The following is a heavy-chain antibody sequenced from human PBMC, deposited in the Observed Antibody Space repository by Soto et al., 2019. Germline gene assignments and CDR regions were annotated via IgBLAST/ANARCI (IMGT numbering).Heavy chain of an antibody. CDR3: ARSIAVAGTGWFDP. J-gene: IGHJ5*02. CDR1: GYSISSGYY. CDR2: INHSGIT. V-gene: IGHV4-38-2*01. Sequence: PSETLSLTCAVSGYSISSGYYWGWIRQPPGKGPEWIGSINHSGITYYNPSPSLKSRVTISVDTSKKHFSLTLSSVTAADTAVYYCARSIAVAGTGWFDPWGQGTLVTVSS. D-gene: IGHD6-19*01.